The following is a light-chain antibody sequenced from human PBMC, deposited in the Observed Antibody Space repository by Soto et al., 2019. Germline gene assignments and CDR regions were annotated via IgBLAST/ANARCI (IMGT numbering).Light chain of an antibody. CDR1: SSNIGAGYD. V-gene: IGLV1-40*01. CDR3: FSYTSSGTYV. J-gene: IGLJ1*01. Sequence: QSVLTQPPSVSGAPGQRVTISCTGSSSNIGAGYDVHWYQQLPGTAPKLLIYGNTNRPSGVPDRFSGSRSGTSASLAITGLQAEDDGDYYCFSYTSSGTYVFGTGTKLTVL. CDR2: GNT.